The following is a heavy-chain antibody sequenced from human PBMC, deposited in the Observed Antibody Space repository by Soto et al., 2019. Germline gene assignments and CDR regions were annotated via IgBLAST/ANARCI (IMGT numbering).Heavy chain of an antibody. CDR2: IYMRGST. CDR1: GFTVSSKY. V-gene: IGHV3-66*01. CDR3: ARDSLPGTRTWADH. J-gene: IGHJ4*02. Sequence: EVQLVESGGGLVQPGESLRLSCAASGFTVSSKYMSWLRQAPGKGLEWVSIIYMRGSTFYADSVKGRFTISRDTSKNTLYLQMDHLTVQDTAMYYCARDSLPGTRTWADHWGQGTLVTVSS. D-gene: IGHD1-26*01.